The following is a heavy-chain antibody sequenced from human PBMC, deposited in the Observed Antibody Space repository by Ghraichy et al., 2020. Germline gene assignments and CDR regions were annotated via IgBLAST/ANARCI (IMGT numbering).Heavy chain of an antibody. J-gene: IGHJ4*02. V-gene: IGHV3-30*18. Sequence: GGSLRLSCAASGFTFSSYGMHWVRQAPGKGLEWVAVISYDGSNKYYADSVKGRFTISRDNSKNTLYLQMNSLRAEDTAVYYCAKGYLEYEDAKPDWGQGTMVTVSS. CDR2: ISYDGSNK. CDR1: GFTFSSYG. D-gene: IGHD3-3*01. CDR3: AKGYLEYEDAKPD.